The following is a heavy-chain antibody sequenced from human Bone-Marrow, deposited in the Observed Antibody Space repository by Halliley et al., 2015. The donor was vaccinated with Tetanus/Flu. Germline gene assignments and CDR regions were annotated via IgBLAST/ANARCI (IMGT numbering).Heavy chain of an antibody. CDR3: ARDSSGWLFGRDSYYGLAV. CDR1: VDSISGSHYY. V-gene: IGHV4-39*02. D-gene: IGHD3-22*01. J-gene: IGHJ6*02. CDR2: VFHDGSV. Sequence: TLSLTCSVSVDSISGSHYYWAWIRQSPGRGLEWIASVFHDGSVYYNPSLKSRVTISVDTSKNHFPLRLNSVTVADTAVYFCARDSSGWLFGRDSYYGLAVWGQGTAVTVS.